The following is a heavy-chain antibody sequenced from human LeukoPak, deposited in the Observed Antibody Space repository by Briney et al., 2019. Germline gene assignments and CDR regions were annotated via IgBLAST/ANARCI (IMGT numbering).Heavy chain of an antibody. V-gene: IGHV4-34*01. CDR3: ARDSGTTGEVKFDP. CDR2: INHSGST. CDR1: GGSFSGYY. D-gene: IGHD3-10*01. J-gene: IGHJ5*02. Sequence: SETLSLTCAVYGGSFSGYYWSWIRQPPGKGLEWIGEINHSGSTNYNPPLKSRVTMSVDTSKNKFSLKLSSVTAADTAVYYCARDSGTTGEVKFDPWGQGTLVTVSS.